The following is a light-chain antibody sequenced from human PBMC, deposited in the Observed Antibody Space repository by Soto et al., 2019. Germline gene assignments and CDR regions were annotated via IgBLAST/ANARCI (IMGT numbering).Light chain of an antibody. Sequence: DIQMTQSPSSLSASGGDRVTISCRSSQHISTYLNWYQHKPGKAPKPLVYAASTLQSGVPSRFSGSGSGTDFRLTISSLQPEDFATYYCQQSSTIPRTFGQGTKVDLK. CDR3: QQSSTIPRT. J-gene: IGKJ1*01. CDR2: AAS. CDR1: QHISTY. V-gene: IGKV1-39*01.